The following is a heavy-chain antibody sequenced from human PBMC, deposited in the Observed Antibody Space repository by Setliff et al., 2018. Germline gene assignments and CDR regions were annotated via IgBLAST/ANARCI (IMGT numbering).Heavy chain of an antibody. V-gene: IGHV4-38-2*01. CDR1: GYSISSGYY. Sequence: SETLSLTCAVSGYSISSGYYWGWIRQPPGKGLEWIGSIYHSGSTYYNPSLKSRVTISVDTSKNQFSLKLGSVTAADTAVYYCARVPNFWSGYLDYWGQGTLVTVSS. CDR2: IYHSGST. J-gene: IGHJ4*02. D-gene: IGHD3-3*01. CDR3: ARVPNFWSGYLDY.